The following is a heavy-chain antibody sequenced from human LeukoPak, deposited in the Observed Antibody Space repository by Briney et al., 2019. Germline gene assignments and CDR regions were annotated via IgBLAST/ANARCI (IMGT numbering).Heavy chain of an antibody. CDR2: IYSGGST. J-gene: IGHJ4*02. CDR1: GFTVSSNY. V-gene: IGHV3-66*01. D-gene: IGHD6-13*01. CDR3: ARALYSSSWSFDY. Sequence: GGSLRLSCAASGFTVSSNYMSWVRQAPGKGLEWVSVIYSGGSTYYADSVKGRFTIPRDNSKNTLYLQMNSLRAEDTAVYYCARALYSSSWSFDYWGQGTLVTVSS.